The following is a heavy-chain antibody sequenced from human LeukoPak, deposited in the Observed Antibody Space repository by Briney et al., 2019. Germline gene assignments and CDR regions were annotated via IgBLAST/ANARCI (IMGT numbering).Heavy chain of an antibody. D-gene: IGHD1-26*01. V-gene: IGHV3-23*01. CDR3: AKAKYYVPPTTDGSLEYFDY. CDR2: ISGSGGST. J-gene: IGHJ4*02. Sequence: GGSLRLSCAASGFTFSSYAMSWVRQAPGKGLEWVSAISGSGGSTYYADSVKGRFTISRDNSKNTLYLQMNSLRAEDTAVYYCAKAKYYVPPTTDGSLEYFDYWGQGTLVTVSS. CDR1: GFTFSSYA.